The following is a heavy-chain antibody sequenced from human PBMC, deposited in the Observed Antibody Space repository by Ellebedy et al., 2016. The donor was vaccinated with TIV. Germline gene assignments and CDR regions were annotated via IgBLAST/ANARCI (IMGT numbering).Heavy chain of an antibody. D-gene: IGHD4-17*01. Sequence: GESLKISCKGSGYSFTSYWIGWVRQMPGKGLEWMGIIYPGDSDTRYSPSFQGQVTISADKSISTAYLQWSSLKASDTAMYYCARRHGDYDSSYYYYGMDVWGQGTTVTVSS. V-gene: IGHV5-51*01. CDR3: ARRHGDYDSSYYYYGMDV. CDR1: GYSFTSYW. J-gene: IGHJ6*02. CDR2: IYPGDSDT.